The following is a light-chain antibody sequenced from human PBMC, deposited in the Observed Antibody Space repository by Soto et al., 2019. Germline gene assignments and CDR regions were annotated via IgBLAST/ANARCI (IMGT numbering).Light chain of an antibody. CDR3: QSYDRSLSGVV. Sequence: QSVLTQPPSVSGAPGQRVTISCTGSSSNIGAGYDVHWYQQLPGTAPKLLIYGNSNRPSGVPDRFSGSKSGTSASLAILGLQAEDEADYYCQSYDRSLSGVVFGGGTKLTVL. CDR1: SSNIGAGYD. V-gene: IGLV1-40*01. J-gene: IGLJ2*01. CDR2: GNS.